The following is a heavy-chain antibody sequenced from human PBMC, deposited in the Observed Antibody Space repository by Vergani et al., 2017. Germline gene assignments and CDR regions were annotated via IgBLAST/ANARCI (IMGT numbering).Heavy chain of an antibody. CDR1: GGTFSSYA. Sequence: QVQLVQSGAEVKKPGSSVKVSCKASGGTFSSYAISWVRQAPGQGLEWMGRIIPILGIANYAQKFQGRVTITADKSTSTAYMELSSLRSEDTAVYYCARRRAAAVTYYYYGMDVWGQGTTVTVSS. D-gene: IGHD6-13*01. CDR3: ARRRAAAVTYYYYGMDV. J-gene: IGHJ6*02. V-gene: IGHV1-69*04. CDR2: IIPILGIA.